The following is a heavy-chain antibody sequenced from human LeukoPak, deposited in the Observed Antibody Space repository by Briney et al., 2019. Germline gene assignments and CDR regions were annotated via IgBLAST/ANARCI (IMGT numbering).Heavy chain of an antibody. J-gene: IGHJ3*02. CDR1: GFTFSSYA. Sequence: GSLRLSCAASGFTFSSYAMSWVRQAPGKGLEWVSAISGSGGSTYYADSVKGRFTISRDNSKNTLYLQMNSLRAEDTAVYYCARPLPLRDGYNLDAFDIWGQGTMVTVSS. V-gene: IGHV3-23*01. D-gene: IGHD5-24*01. CDR3: ARPLPLRDGYNLDAFDI. CDR2: ISGSGGST.